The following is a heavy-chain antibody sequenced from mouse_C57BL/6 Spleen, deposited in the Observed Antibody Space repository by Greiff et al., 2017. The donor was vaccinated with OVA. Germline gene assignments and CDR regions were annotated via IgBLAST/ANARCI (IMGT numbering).Heavy chain of an antibody. V-gene: IGHV3-8*01. Sequence: EVNLVESGPGLAKPSQTLSLTCSVTGYSITSDYWNWIRKFPGHKLEYMGYISYSGSPYYNPSLKSRISITRATSKNQYYLQSNSVTTEDTATDYCARSDYYGSSYPSYFDVWGTGTTVTVSS. CDR2: ISYSGSP. CDR3: ARSDYYGSSYPSYFDV. CDR1: GYSITSDY. J-gene: IGHJ1*03. D-gene: IGHD1-1*01.